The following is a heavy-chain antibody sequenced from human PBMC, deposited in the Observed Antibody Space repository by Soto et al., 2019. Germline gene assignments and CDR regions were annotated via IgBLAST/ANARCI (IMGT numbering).Heavy chain of an antibody. Sequence: GWSLRLSCSSSLFTFSDYYMSWIRQAPGKGLEWFSYISSSGSTIYYADSVKGRFTISRDNAKNSLYLQMNSLRAEDTAVYYCASAQRITSIAAARGFDYWGQ. CDR3: ASAQRITSIAAARGFDY. V-gene: IGHV3-11*01. J-gene: IGHJ4*02. CDR2: ISSSGSTI. D-gene: IGHD6-6*01. CDR1: LFTFSDYY.